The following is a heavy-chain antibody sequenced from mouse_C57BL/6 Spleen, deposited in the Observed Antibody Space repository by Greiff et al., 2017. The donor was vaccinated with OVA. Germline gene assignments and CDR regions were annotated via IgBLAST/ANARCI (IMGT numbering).Heavy chain of an antibody. Sequence: EVKLVESGAELVRPGASVKLSCTASGFNIKDDYMHWVKQRPEQGLEWIGWIDPENGDTEYASKFQGKATITADTSSNTAYLQLSSLTSEDTAVYYCTTPGPSYYGSSYWYFDVWGTGTTVTVSS. CDR1: GFNIKDDY. CDR3: TTPGPSYYGSSYWYFDV. CDR2: IDPENGDT. J-gene: IGHJ1*03. D-gene: IGHD1-1*01. V-gene: IGHV14-4*01.